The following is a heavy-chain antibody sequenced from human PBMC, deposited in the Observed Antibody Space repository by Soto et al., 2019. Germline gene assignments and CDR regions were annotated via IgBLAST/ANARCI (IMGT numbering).Heavy chain of an antibody. Sequence: SEALSLTCTVSGGSISSYYWSWIRQHPGKGLEWIGYIYYSGSTNYNPSLKSRVTISVDTSKNQFSLKLSSVTAADTAVYYCARGGEMATMTAYDYYYGMDVWRQRTTVTVSS. CDR3: ARGGEMATMTAYDYYYGMDV. CDR1: GGSISSYY. CDR2: IYYSGST. D-gene: IGHD2-21*02. V-gene: IGHV4-59*01. J-gene: IGHJ6*02.